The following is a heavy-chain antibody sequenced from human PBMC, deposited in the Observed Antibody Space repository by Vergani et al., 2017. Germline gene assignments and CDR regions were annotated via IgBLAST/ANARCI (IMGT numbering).Heavy chain of an antibody. D-gene: IGHD2-15*01. CDR2: FRSKAYGGTK. V-gene: IGHV3-49*02. J-gene: IGHJ3*02. CDR3: VVCSGGSCPPDAFDI. Sequence: EVQLVESGGGIVKPGGSLRLSCVASGFSFRNAWMNWVRRTPGKGLEWVGFFRSKAYGGTKEYAASVKGRFTISRDDSKIIAYLQMNSLKNEDTAVYYCVVCSGGSCPPDAFDIWGQGTMVTVSS. CDR1: GFSFRNAW.